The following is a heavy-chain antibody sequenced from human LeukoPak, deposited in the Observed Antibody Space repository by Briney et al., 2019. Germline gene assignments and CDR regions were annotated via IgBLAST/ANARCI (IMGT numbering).Heavy chain of an antibody. CDR2: IYYSGST. J-gene: IGHJ5*02. CDR3: AREVLPPLGGFDP. V-gene: IGHV4-39*02. D-gene: IGHD3-3*01. CDR1: GGSISSSSYY. Sequence: SETLSLTCTVSGGSISSSSYYWGWIRQPPGKGLEWIGSIYYSGSTYYNPSLKSRVTISVDTSKNQFSLKLSSVTAADTAVYYCAREVLPPLGGFDPWGQGTLVTVSS.